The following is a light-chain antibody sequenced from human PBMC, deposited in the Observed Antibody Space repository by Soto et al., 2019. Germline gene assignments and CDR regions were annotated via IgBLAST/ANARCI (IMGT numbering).Light chain of an antibody. CDR1: QSISISY. CDR3: QQYGGMPIT. V-gene: IGKV3-20*01. J-gene: IGKJ4*01. CDR2: STS. Sequence: EIVLTQSPGTLSLSPGESATLSCRASQSISISYLAWYQQQPGQAPRLLIYSTSIRATGIPDRFSGSGSGTDFTLTISKLEPGDFAVYYCQQYGGMPITFGGGTKVDIK.